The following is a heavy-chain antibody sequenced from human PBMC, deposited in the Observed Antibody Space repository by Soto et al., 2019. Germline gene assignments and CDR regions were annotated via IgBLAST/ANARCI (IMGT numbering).Heavy chain of an antibody. CDR2: MNPNSGNT. CDR3: ARGESITIFGVVWHTSYGMDV. D-gene: IGHD3-3*01. Sequence: QVQLAQSGAEVKKPGASVKVSCKASGYTFTSYDINWVRQATGQGLEWMGWMNPNSGNTGYAQKFQGRVTMTRNTSISTAYMELSSLRSEDTAVYYCARGESITIFGVVWHTSYGMDVWGQGTTVTVSS. J-gene: IGHJ6*02. CDR1: GYTFTSYD. V-gene: IGHV1-8*01.